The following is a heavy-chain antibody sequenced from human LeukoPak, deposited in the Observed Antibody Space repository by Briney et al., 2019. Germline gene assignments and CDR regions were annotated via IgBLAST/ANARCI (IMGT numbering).Heavy chain of an antibody. CDR1: GFTFDDYA. CDR3: ARKYQTAMVTYYYYYGMDV. J-gene: IGHJ6*02. V-gene: IGHV3-9*01. CDR2: ISWNSGSI. D-gene: IGHD5-18*01. Sequence: GGSLRLSCAASGFTFDDYAMHWVRQAPGKGLEWVSGISWNSGSIGYADSVKGRFTISRDNAKNSLYLQMNSLRAEDTALYYCARKYQTAMVTYYYYYGMDVWGQGTTVTVSS.